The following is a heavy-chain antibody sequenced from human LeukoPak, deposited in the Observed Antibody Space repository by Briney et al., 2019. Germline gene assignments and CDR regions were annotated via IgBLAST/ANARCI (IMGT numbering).Heavy chain of an antibody. V-gene: IGHV1-18*04. CDR3: ARDLYDYDILTGYYEFDY. CDR1: GYTFTSYG. CDR2: ISAYNGNT. J-gene: IGHJ4*02. Sequence: EASVKVSCKASGYTFTSYGISWVRQAPGQGLEWMGWISAYNGNTNYAQKLQGRVTMTTDTSTSTAYMELRSLRSDDTAVYYCARDLYDYDILTGYYEFDYWGQGTLVTVSS. D-gene: IGHD3-9*01.